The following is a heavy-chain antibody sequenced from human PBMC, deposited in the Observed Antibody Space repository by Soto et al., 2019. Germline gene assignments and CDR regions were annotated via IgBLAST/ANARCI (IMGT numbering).Heavy chain of an antibody. CDR1: GLSLSNSEVG. J-gene: IGHJ4*02. V-gene: IGHV2-5*02. D-gene: IGHD2-15*01. CDR2: IYWDDDK. Sequence: SGATLGNDARTVGKNCTSPGLSLSNSEVGVGWIRQPPGKALEWLALIYWDDDKRYSPSLKSRLTITKDTSKNQVVLTMTNMEPVDTATYYCAHGFYTYTGYFDYWGQGILVTVSS. CDR3: AHGFYTYTGYFDY.